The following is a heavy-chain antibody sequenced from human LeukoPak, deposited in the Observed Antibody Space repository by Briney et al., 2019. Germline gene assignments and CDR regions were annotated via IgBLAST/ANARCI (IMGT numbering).Heavy chain of an antibody. CDR1: GFTFSSYA. D-gene: IGHD1-26*01. V-gene: IGHV3-23*01. Sequence: PGGSLRLSCAASGFTFSSYAMSWVRQAPGKGLEWVSAISGSGGSTYYADSVKGRFTISRDNAKNSLYLQMDSLGPEDTAVYYCARDPYSGLYGNDYYYYMDVWGKGTTVTISS. CDR3: ARDPYSGLYGNDYYYYMDV. CDR2: ISGSGGST. J-gene: IGHJ6*03.